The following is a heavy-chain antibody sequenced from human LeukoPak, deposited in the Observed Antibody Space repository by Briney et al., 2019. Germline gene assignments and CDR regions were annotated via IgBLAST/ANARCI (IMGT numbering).Heavy chain of an antibody. CDR2: IRYDGSNK. CDR3: AKCSEWLSGNCFDY. J-gene: IGHJ4*02. CDR1: GYTCTGYY. Sequence: SCKVSGYTCTGYYIRWVCQAPGKGLEWVAFIRYDGSNKYYADSVKGRFTISRDNSKNTLYLQMNSLRAEDTAVYYCAKCSEWLSGNCFDYWGQGTLVTVSS. D-gene: IGHD3-3*01. V-gene: IGHV3-30*02.